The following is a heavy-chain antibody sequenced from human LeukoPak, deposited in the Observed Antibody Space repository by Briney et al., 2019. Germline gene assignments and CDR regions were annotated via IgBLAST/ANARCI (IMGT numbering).Heavy chain of an antibody. CDR1: GFTFDDHG. D-gene: IGHD6-13*01. J-gene: IGHJ5*02. CDR3: ARHIAAAGTNWFDP. CDR2: INWNGASI. Sequence: GGSLRLSCAASGFTFDDHGMSWVRQAPGKGLEWVSHINWNGASIGYADSVKGRFTISRDNTKTSLYLQMNSLRAEDTALYYCARHIAAAGTNWFDPWGQGTLVTVSS. V-gene: IGHV3-20*04.